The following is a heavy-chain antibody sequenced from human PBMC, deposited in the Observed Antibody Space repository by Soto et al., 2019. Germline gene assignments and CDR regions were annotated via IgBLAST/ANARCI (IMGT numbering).Heavy chain of an antibody. CDR2: INPNTGNP. CDR3: ARDRASGSLDY. J-gene: IGHJ4*02. CDR1: GYNFNSHS. Sequence: QVQLVQSGSESMQPGASVKVSCKGSGYNFNSHSINWLRQAPGQGLEWMGWINPNTGNPTYEKGFTGRFVFSVDTSVSTVYLQIFSLKADDSAVYYCARDRASGSLDYWGQGTLVTVSS. V-gene: IGHV7-4-1*01. D-gene: IGHD1-26*01.